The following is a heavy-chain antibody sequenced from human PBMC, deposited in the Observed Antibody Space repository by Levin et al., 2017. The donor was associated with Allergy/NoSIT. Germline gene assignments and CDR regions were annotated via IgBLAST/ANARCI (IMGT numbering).Heavy chain of an antibody. CDR3: AREGGYSYGDNWFDP. J-gene: IGHJ5*02. CDR2: ISSSGSTK. V-gene: IGHV3-48*03. D-gene: IGHD5-18*01. CDR1: GFTFSSYE. Sequence: GGSLRLSCAASGFTFSSYEMNWVRQAPGKGLEWVSYISSSGSTKYYADSVKGRFTISRDNAKNSLYVQMNSLRAEDTAVYYCAREGGYSYGDNWFDPWGQGTLVTVSS.